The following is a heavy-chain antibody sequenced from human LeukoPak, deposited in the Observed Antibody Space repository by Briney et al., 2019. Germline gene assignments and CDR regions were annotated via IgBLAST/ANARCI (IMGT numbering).Heavy chain of an antibody. D-gene: IGHD3-10*01. J-gene: IGHJ3*02. CDR1: GYSFTSYW. CDR3: ARRITMVRGVIPHAFDI. V-gene: IGHV5-51*01. Sequence: GESLKISCKGSGYSFTSYWIGWMRQMPGKGLEWMGIIYPGDSDTRYSPSFQGQVTISADKSISTAYLQWSSLKASDTAMYYCARRITMVRGVIPHAFDIWGQGTMVTVSS. CDR2: IYPGDSDT.